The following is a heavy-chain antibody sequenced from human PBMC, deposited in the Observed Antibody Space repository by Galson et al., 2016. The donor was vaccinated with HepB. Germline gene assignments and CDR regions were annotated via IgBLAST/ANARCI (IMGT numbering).Heavy chain of an antibody. D-gene: IGHD4-17*01. V-gene: IGHV3-23*01. CDR1: GFTFSSYA. CDR3: AKDRDHFGDYVFDY. Sequence: SLRLSCAASGFTFSSYAMTWVRQAPGKGLEWVSDISSSGDSTYYADSVKGRFTISRDNSKNTLNLQMNSLRADDTALYYCAKDRDHFGDYVFDYWGQGTLVTVSS. J-gene: IGHJ4*02. CDR2: ISSSGDST.